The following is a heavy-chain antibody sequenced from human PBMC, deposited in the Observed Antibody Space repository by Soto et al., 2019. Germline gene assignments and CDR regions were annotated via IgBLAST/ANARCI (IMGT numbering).Heavy chain of an antibody. D-gene: IGHD3-22*01. CDR2: IIPIFGTA. V-gene: IGHV1-69*01. CDR1: GGTFSSHA. Sequence: QVQLVQSGAEVRKPGSSVKVSCNASGGTFSSHAISWVRQAPGQGLEWMGGIIPIFGTANHAQKFQGRFTIIADESTSTVYMELSSLRSEDTAMYYCARGWGYDSNDYYYAYWGQGTLVIVSS. J-gene: IGHJ4*02. CDR3: ARGWGYDSNDYYYAY.